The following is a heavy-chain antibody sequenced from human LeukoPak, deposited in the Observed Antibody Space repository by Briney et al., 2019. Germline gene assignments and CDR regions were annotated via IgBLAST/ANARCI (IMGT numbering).Heavy chain of an antibody. CDR1: GGSFSGYY. J-gene: IGHJ4*02. CDR2: INHSGST. D-gene: IGHD3-22*01. CDR3: ARGWGSGYYRHFDY. V-gene: IGHV4-34*01. Sequence: PSETLSLTCAVYGGSFSGYYWSWIRQPPGKGLVWIGEINHSGSTNYNPSLKSRVTISVDTSKNPFSLKLSSVTAADTAVYYCARGWGSGYYRHFDYWGQGTLVTVSS.